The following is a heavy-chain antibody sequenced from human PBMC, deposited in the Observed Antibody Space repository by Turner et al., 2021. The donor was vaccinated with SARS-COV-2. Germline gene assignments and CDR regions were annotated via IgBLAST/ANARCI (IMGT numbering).Heavy chain of an antibody. CDR1: GFTFSNYW. J-gene: IGHJ2*01. Sequence: EVQLVESGGGVVQPGGSLRLSCAASGFTFSNYWMHWVRQAPGKGLVWVSRINSEGSATSYADSVKGRFTISRDNAKNTVYLQMNSLRADDTAVYYCVRISSYYDRGYFDLWGRGTLVTVSS. V-gene: IGHV3-74*01. D-gene: IGHD3-22*01. CDR3: VRISSYYDRGYFDL. CDR2: INSEGSAT.